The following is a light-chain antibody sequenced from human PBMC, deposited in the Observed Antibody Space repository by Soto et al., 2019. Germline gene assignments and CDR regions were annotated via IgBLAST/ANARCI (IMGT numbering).Light chain of an antibody. CDR1: QSVIRNY. Sequence: EGMLTQSPGTLSLSPGEGAILSCRSSQSVIRNYLAWYQKKPGQAPRLLIYGASSRATGIPDRFRGSGSGTGFTLTISRLEPEDFAVYYCQKYDTSPYDFGQGTKLEI. CDR3: QKYDTSPYD. CDR2: GAS. V-gene: IGKV3-20*01. J-gene: IGKJ2*01.